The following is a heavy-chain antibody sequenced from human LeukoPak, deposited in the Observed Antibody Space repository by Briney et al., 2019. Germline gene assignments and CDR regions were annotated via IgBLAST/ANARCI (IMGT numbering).Heavy chain of an antibody. D-gene: IGHD1-1*01. V-gene: IGHV3-33*01. J-gene: IGHJ3*02. CDR1: GFTFSSYG. CDR2: IWYDGSNK. CDR3: ARGLRGTTHAFDI. Sequence: GGSLRLSCAASGFTFSSYGMHWVRQAPGKGLEWVAVIWYDGSNKYYADSVKGRFTISRDNSKNTLYLQMNSLRAEDTAVYYCARGLRGTTHAFDIWGQGTMVTVSS.